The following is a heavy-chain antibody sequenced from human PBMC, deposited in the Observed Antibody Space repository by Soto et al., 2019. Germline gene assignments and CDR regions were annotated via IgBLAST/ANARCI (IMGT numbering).Heavy chain of an antibody. D-gene: IGHD6-25*01. V-gene: IGHV1-46*01. CDR2: INPSDSST. CDR3: ARMRRGGVFDY. CDR1: GYTFTSYS. Sequence: ASVKVSCKASGYTFTSYSMHWLRQAPGQGLEWMAIINPSDSSTTYAQKFQGRVTVTRDTSTSTVHMEVSSLRADDTAVYYCARMRRGGVFDYWGQGTLVTVS. J-gene: IGHJ4*02.